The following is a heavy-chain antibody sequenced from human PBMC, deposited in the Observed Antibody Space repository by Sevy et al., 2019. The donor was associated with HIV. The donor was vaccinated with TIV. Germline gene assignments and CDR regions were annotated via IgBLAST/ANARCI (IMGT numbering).Heavy chain of an antibody. Sequence: RGCLRLSCAASGFTFSTYAMSWVRQAPGKGLEWVSAISGSGGSTYYADSLKGRFTIFRDNSKNTLSLQMNSLRAEDTAVYDCAKGDRTFYGLDVWGQGTTVYVSS. V-gene: IGHV3-23*01. D-gene: IGHD2-15*01. CDR3: AKGDRTFYGLDV. CDR1: GFTFSTYA. CDR2: ISGSGGST. J-gene: IGHJ6*02.